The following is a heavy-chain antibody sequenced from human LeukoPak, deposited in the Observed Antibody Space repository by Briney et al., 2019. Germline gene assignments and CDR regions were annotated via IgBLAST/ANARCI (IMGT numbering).Heavy chain of an antibody. J-gene: IGHJ5*02. CDR2: IIPIFGTA. Sequence: ASVKVSCKASGGTFSSYAISWVRQAPGQGLGWMGGIIPIFGTANYAQKFQGRVTITTDESTSTAYMELSSLRSEDTAVYYCARDGVEMATTNWFDPWGQGTLVTVSS. CDR3: ARDGVEMATTNWFDP. CDR1: GGTFSSYA. V-gene: IGHV1-69*05. D-gene: IGHD5-24*01.